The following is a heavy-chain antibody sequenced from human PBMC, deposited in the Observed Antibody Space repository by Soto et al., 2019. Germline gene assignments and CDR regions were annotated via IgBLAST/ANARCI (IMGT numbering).Heavy chain of an antibody. Sequence: ASVKVCCKSSGYTFTSYAMHSLRQSKGQRLEWMGWINAGNGNTKYSQKFQGRVTITRDTSASTAYMELSSLRSEDTAVYYCAKGRYSGSQEVPEFKYWGQGTLVTVSS. CDR1: GYTFTSYA. J-gene: IGHJ4*02. D-gene: IGHD1-26*01. V-gene: IGHV1-3*01. CDR3: AKGRYSGSQEVPEFKY. CDR2: INAGNGNT.